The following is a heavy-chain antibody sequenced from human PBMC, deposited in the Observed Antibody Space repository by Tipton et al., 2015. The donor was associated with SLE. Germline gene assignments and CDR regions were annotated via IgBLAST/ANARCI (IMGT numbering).Heavy chain of an antibody. V-gene: IGHV4-34*01. Sequence: TLSLTCAVYGGSFSDYYWSWIRQPPGKGLEWIGEINHSGSTNYNPSLKSRVTISVDVSKNQFSLKLRSVTAADTAVYYCARREGWTQGDSWGQGTLVTVSS. CDR3: ARREGWTQGDS. CDR1: GGSFSDYY. D-gene: IGHD6-19*01. J-gene: IGHJ4*02. CDR2: INHSGST.